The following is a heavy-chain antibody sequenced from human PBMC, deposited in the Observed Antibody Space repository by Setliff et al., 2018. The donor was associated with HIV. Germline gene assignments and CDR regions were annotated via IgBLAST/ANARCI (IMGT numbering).Heavy chain of an antibody. J-gene: IGHJ3*02. Sequence: GASVKVSCKASGYSFTSDYMHWVRQAPGQGLEWMGIINPTGASTTYAQQFQDRVAMTTETATSTAYMEMRSLRSDDTAVYFCARVPYRSAWFSGGHDAFDIWGQGTMVTVSS. V-gene: IGHV1-46*01. D-gene: IGHD6-19*01. CDR3: ARVPYRSAWFSGGHDAFDI. CDR2: INPTGAST. CDR1: GYSFTSDY.